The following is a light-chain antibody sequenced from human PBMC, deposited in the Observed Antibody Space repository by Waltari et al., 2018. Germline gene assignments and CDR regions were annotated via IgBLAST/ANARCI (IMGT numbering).Light chain of an antibody. Sequence: QSALPHPASVPGPPGQPITISSPGPSGDVGGYNWVPCHQQHPGKAPKLMIYAVGNRPSVVSHRFSGSQSGNTASLTISGLQAEDEADYYCCSYTTSSTYFFGTGTKVTVL. CDR3: CSYTTSSTYF. V-gene: IGLV2-14*01. CDR2: AVG. CDR1: SGDVGGYNW. J-gene: IGLJ1*01.